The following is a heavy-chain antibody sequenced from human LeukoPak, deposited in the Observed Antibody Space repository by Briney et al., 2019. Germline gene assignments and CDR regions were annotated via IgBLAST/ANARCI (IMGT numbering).Heavy chain of an antibody. CDR1: GGSISSYY. D-gene: IGHD3-16*01. V-gene: IGHV4-59*01. CDR2: IYNSGST. CDR3: AREGGAGAFDI. J-gene: IGHJ3*02. Sequence: PSETLSLTCTVSGGSISSYYWSWIRQPPGEGLEWIGYIYNSGSTNYNPSLKSRVTISVDTSKNQFSLKLNSVTAADTAVYYCAREGGAGAFDIWGQGTMVTVSS.